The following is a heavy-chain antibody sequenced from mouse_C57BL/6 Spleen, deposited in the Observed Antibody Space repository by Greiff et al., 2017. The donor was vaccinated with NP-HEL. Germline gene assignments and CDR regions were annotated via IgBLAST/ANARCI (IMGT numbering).Heavy chain of an antibody. Sequence: QVQLQQPGAELVKPGASVKMSCKASGYTFTSYWMHWVKQRPIQGLEWIGNIYPCDGDTNYNQKFKGKATLTVDKSSSTAYMQLSSLTSEDSAVDDCARYECEGGVYALDYWGQGTSVTVSS. D-gene: IGHD2-3*01. CDR3: ARYECEGGVYALDY. CDR1: GYTFTSYW. CDR2: IYPCDGDT. V-gene: IGHV1-52*01. J-gene: IGHJ4*01.